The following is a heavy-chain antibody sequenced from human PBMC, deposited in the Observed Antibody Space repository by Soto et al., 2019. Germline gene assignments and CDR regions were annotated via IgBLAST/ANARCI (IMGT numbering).Heavy chain of an antibody. Sequence: LGESLKISCKGAGYIFTNYCLGWVRQMPGKGLEWMGIIYPGDSDTRYSPSFQGQVTISADKSINTAYLQWSSLTASDTAMYYCARPFDTTGWYDSWGQATLVTVSS. D-gene: IGHD1-1*01. CDR2: IYPGDSDT. CDR3: ARPFDTTGWYDS. CDR1: GYIFTNYC. J-gene: IGHJ5*01. V-gene: IGHV5-51*01.